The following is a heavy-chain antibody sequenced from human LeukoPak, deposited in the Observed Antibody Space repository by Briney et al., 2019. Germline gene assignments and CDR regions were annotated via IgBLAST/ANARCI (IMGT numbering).Heavy chain of an antibody. CDR3: ARVPVVVVAATPGYYYMDV. Sequence: ASVKVSCKASDYTFTSYGISWVRQAPGQGLEWIGWIVVGSGNTNYAQKFQERVTITRDMSTSTAYMELSSLRSEDTAVYYCARVPVVVVAATPGYYYMDVWGKGTTVTVSS. J-gene: IGHJ6*03. CDR2: IVVGSGNT. D-gene: IGHD2-15*01. CDR1: DYTFTSYG. V-gene: IGHV1-58*02.